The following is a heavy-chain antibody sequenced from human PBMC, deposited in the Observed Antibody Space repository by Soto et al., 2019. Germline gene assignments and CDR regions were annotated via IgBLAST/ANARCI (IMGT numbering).Heavy chain of an antibody. V-gene: IGHV1-3*01. CDR3: ARARLYCSSTSCYTSIYYYYGMDV. CDR2: INAGNGNT. J-gene: IGHJ6*02. D-gene: IGHD2-2*02. Sequence: GASVKVSCKASGYTFTSYAMHWVRQAPGQRLEWMGWINAGNGNTKYSQKFQGRVTITRDTSASTAYMELSSLRSEDTAVYYCARARLYCSSTSCYTSIYYYYGMDVWGRGTTVTVSS. CDR1: GYTFTSYA.